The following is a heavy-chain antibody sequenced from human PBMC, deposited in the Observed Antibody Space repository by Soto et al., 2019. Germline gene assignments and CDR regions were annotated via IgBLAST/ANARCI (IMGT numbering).Heavy chain of an antibody. CDR1: GGSISSSSYY. D-gene: IGHD3-9*01. CDR2: IYYSGST. J-gene: IGHJ5*02. CDR3: GGVLRYFDWLISTYTTYPDGP. Sequence: PSETLSLTCTVSGGSISSSSYYWGWIRQPPGKGLEWIGSIYYSGSTYYNPSLKSRVTISVDTSKNQFSLKLSSVTAADTAVYYCGGVLRYFDWLISTYTTYPDGPWGQGTLVTVSS. V-gene: IGHV4-39*01.